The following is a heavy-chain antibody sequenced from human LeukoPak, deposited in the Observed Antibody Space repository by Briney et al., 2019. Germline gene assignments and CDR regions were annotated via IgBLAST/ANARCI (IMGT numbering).Heavy chain of an antibody. CDR3: ARDGDPDYYFDY. CDR2: ISSSSSYI. Sequence: GGSLRLSCAASGFTFSSYSMNWVRQAPGKGLEWVSSISSSSSYIYYADSVKGRLTISRDNAKNSLYLQMNSLRAEDTAVYYCARDGDPDYYFDYWGQGTLVTVSS. J-gene: IGHJ4*02. D-gene: IGHD2-21*02. CDR1: GFTFSSYS. V-gene: IGHV3-21*01.